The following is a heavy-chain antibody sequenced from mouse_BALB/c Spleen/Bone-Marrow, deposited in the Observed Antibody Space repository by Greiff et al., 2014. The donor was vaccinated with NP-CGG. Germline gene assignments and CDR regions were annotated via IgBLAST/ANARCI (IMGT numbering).Heavy chain of an antibody. Sequence: QVQLKESGADLMKPGASVKIPCKATGYRFNSYWIEWVKQRPGHGLEWIGEILPGSGSTNFNEKFKGKATFTAYTSSNTAYMQISSLTSEDSAVYYCARLGIRSFDYWGQGTTLTVSS. CDR3: ARLGIRSFDY. CDR2: ILPGSGST. CDR1: GYRFNSYW. J-gene: IGHJ2*01. V-gene: IGHV1-9*01. D-gene: IGHD3-1*01.